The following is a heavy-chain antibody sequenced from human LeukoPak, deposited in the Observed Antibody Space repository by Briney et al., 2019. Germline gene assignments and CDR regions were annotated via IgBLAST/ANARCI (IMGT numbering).Heavy chain of an antibody. J-gene: IGHJ4*02. CDR1: GFTFSCYW. D-gene: IGHD2-21*02. Sequence: GGSLRLSCAASGFTFSCYWMSWVRQAPGKGLEWVANIKQDGSEKYCVDSVKGRFTISRDNAKNSLYLQMNSLRAEDTAVYYCATDSRGDLDYWGQGTLVTVSS. CDR3: ATDSRGDLDY. V-gene: IGHV3-7*01. CDR2: IKQDGSEK.